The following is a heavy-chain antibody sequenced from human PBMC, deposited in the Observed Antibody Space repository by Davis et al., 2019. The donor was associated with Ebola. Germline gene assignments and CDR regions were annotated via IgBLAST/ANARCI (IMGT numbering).Heavy chain of an antibody. D-gene: IGHD7-27*01. Sequence: ASVKVSCKVSAHSLSESPIHWVRHAPGKGPVWMGGFDLEHDATTDAERFEGRVTRTVATSTDTASMELTSLSSGDAAVYYCASNSGGWGNFDFWGQGTLVTVSS. CDR2: FDLEHDAT. J-gene: IGHJ4*02. CDR3: ASNSGGWGNFDF. CDR1: AHSLSESP. V-gene: IGHV1-24*01.